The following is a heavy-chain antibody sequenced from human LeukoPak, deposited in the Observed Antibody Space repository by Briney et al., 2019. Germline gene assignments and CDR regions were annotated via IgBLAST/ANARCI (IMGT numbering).Heavy chain of an antibody. CDR3: ARGDYDILTGPGPYFDY. CDR1: GGSISSYY. Sequence: SETLSLTCTVSGGSISSYYWSWIRQPPGKGLEWIGYIYYSGSTNYNPSLKSRVTISVDTSKNQFSLKLSSVTAADTAVYYCARGDYDILTGPGPYFDYWGQGTLVTVSS. CDR2: IYYSGST. J-gene: IGHJ4*02. D-gene: IGHD3-9*01. V-gene: IGHV4-59*01.